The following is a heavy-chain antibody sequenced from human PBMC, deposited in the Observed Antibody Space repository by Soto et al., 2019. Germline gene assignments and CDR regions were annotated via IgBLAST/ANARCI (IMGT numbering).Heavy chain of an antibody. CDR1: GGTFSSYA. J-gene: IGHJ4*02. V-gene: IGHV1-69*13. CDR3: ARDYYDSSGYYNY. CDR2: IIPIFGTA. Sequence: GASVKDSCKASGGTFSSYAISWVRQAPGQGLVWMGGIIPIFGTANYAQKYQGRVTITADESTSTAYMELSSLRSEDTAVYYCARDYYDSSGYYNYWGQGTLVTVSS. D-gene: IGHD3-22*01.